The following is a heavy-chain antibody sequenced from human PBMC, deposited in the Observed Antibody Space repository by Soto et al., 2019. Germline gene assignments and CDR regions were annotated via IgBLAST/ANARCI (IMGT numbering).Heavy chain of an antibody. CDR2: IWYDGSNK. J-gene: IGHJ4*02. V-gene: IGHV3-33*01. D-gene: IGHD5-18*01. CDR3: ARGTGLVDSYGKSIDY. CDR1: GFTFSSYG. Sequence: GGSLRLSCAASGFTFSSYGMHWVRQAPGKGLEWVAVIWYDGSNKYYADSVKGRFTMSRDNSKNTLYLQMNSLRAEDTAVYYCARGTGLVDSYGKSIDYWGQGTLVTVSS.